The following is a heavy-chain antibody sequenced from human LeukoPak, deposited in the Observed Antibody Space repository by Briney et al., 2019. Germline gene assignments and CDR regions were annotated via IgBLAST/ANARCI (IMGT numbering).Heavy chain of an antibody. D-gene: IGHD4-17*01. J-gene: IGHJ5*02. CDR1: GGSISSYY. V-gene: IGHV4-4*07. CDR2: IYTSGST. Sequence: PSETLSLTCTVSGGSISSYYWSWIRQPAGKGLEWIGRIYTSGSTNYNPSLKSRVTISVDTSKNQFSLKLSSVTAADTAVYYCARVWVTFNYVEVEWFDPWGQGTLVTVSS. CDR3: ARVWVTFNYVEVEWFDP.